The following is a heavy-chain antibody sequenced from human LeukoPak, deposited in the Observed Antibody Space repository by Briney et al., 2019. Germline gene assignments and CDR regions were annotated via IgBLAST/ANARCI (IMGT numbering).Heavy chain of an antibody. V-gene: IGHV4-34*01. CDR2: INHSGST. J-gene: IGHJ4*02. Sequence: SETLSLTCAVYGGSFSGYYWSWIRRPPGKGLEWIGEINHSGSTNYNASLKSRVTISVDTSKNQFSLTLTSVAAADTAVYYCARGAGWWDYWGQGTLVTVSS. CDR1: GGSFSGYY. D-gene: IGHD2-15*01. CDR3: ARGAGWWDY.